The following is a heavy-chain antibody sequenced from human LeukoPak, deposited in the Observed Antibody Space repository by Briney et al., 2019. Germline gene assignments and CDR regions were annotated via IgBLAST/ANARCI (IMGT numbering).Heavy chain of an antibody. CDR2: IYHSGST. CDR3: ARLRGTILTGYYNFDY. D-gene: IGHD3-9*01. CDR1: GYSISSGYY. Sequence: SETLSLTCTVSGYSISSGYYWGWIRQPPGKGLEWIGSIYHSGSTNYNPSLKSRVTISVDTSKNQFSLKLSSVTAADTAVYYCARLRGTILTGYYNFDYWGQGTLVTVSS. V-gene: IGHV4-38-2*02. J-gene: IGHJ4*02.